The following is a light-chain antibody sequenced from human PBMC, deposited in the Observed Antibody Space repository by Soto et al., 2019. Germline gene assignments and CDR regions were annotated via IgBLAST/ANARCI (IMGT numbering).Light chain of an antibody. J-gene: IGLJ1*01. Sequence: SPLTQPASVSGSTGDAISITCKSTSSDVGGYNYVSWYQHHPGKAPKLIIYDVSNRPSGVSIRFSGSKSDNTASLTISGLQPEDEADYHCSSYTTSNTRQIVFGTGTKVTVL. CDR2: DVS. V-gene: IGLV2-14*03. CDR1: SSDVGGYNY. CDR3: SSYTTSNTRQIV.